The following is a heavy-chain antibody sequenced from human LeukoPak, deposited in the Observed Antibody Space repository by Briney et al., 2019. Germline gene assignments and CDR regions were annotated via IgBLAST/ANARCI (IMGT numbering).Heavy chain of an antibody. CDR1: GFTFSSYS. V-gene: IGHV3-21*01. CDR3: ARDGMGGDSGYPLDY. D-gene: IGHD5-12*01. CDR2: ISSSSSYI. J-gene: IGHJ4*02. Sequence: GGSLRLSCAASGFTFSSYSMNWVRQAPGKGLEWVSSISSSSSYIYYADSVKGRFTISRDNAKNSLYLQMNSLRAEDTAVYYCARDGMGGDSGYPLDYWGQGTLVTVSS.